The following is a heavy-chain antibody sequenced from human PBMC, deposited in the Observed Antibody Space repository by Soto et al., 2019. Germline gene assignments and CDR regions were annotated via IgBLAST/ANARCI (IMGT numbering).Heavy chain of an antibody. CDR2: INPSGGST. CDR1: GYTFTSYY. J-gene: IGHJ4*02. V-gene: IGHV1-46*01. Sequence: QVQLVQSGAEVKKPGASVKVSCKASGYTFTSYYMHWVRQAPGQGLEWMGIINPSGGSTSYAQKCQSRVTMSRDTATSTGKVEPSSLRSEDTAGYYGERGTRDDDNDDWGEGTMVTVSS. D-gene: IGHD3-9*01. CDR3: ERGTRDDDNDD.